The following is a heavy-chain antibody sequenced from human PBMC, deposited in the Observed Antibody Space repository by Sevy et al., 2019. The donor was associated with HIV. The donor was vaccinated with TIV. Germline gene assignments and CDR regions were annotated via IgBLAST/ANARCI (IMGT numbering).Heavy chain of an antibody. Sequence: GGSLRLSCAASGFNFISYNMNLVRQAPGKGLQWVSSISGSSNYIFYAESLKGRFIISRDNAKNTLYLQMNSLRADDTAVYFCARGPPDGSYDYFDYWGQGTLVTVSS. D-gene: IGHD1-26*01. J-gene: IGHJ4*02. V-gene: IGHV3-21*06. CDR2: ISGSSNYI. CDR1: GFNFISYN. CDR3: ARGPPDGSYDYFDY.